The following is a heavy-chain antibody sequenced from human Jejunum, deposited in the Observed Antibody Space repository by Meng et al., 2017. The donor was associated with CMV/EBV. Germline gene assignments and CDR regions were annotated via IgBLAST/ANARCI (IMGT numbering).Heavy chain of an antibody. CDR2: IGDSSDST. CDR1: EITDSAFIFSNA. CDR3: AKSGAYTGSWFDY. D-gene: IGHD2-2*02. V-gene: IGHV3-23*04. J-gene: IGHJ5*01. Sequence: VQLVESXXGXVXXGGXLRLSCSASEITDSAFIFSNAWMSWVRQAPGKGLEWVSRIGDSSDSTYYADSVRGRFTISRDNSKNTVYLQMNSLRAEDTAVYYCAKSGAYTGSWFDYWGQGTLVTVSS.